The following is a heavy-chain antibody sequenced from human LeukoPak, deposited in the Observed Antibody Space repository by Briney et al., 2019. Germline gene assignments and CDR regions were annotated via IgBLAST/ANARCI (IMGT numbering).Heavy chain of an antibody. V-gene: IGHV3-7*01. CDR1: GFTFSSYW. CDR2: IKQDGSEK. CDR3: ARYRGRYYDSSGYEPGFDY. D-gene: IGHD3-22*01. Sequence: GSLRLSCAASGFTFSSYWMSWARQAPGKGLEWVANIKQDGSEKYYVDSMKGRFTISRDNAKNSLYLQMNSLRAEDTAVYYCARYRGRYYDSSGYEPGFDYWGQGTLVTVSS. J-gene: IGHJ4*02.